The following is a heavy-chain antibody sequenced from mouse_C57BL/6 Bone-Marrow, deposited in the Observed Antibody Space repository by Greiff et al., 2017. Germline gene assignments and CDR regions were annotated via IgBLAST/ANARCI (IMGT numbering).Heavy chain of an antibody. J-gene: IGHJ4*01. CDR2: IPPNSGST. D-gene: IGHD3-3*01. CDR3: ARAGTNYAMDY. V-gene: IGHV1-64*01. CDR1: GYTFTSYW. Sequence: VQLQQPGAELVKPGASVKLSCKASGYTFTSYWMHWVKQRPGQGLEWIGMIPPNSGSTNYNEKVKSNATLTVDKSSSTAYMQLSSLTSEDSAVYYCARAGTNYAMDYWGQGTSVTVSS.